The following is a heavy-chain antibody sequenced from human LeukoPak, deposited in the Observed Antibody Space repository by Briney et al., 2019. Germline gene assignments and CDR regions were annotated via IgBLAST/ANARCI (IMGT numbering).Heavy chain of an antibody. J-gene: IGHJ4*02. CDR1: GGSISSGGYY. Sequence: SETLSLTCTVSGGSISSGGYYWSWIRQHPGKGLEWIGYIYYSGSTYYNPSLKSRVTISVDTSKNQFSLKLSSVTAADTAVYYCARVGDGGYLIDYWGRGTMVTVS. D-gene: IGHD3-22*01. CDR3: ARVGDGGYLIDY. CDR2: IYYSGST. V-gene: IGHV4-31*03.